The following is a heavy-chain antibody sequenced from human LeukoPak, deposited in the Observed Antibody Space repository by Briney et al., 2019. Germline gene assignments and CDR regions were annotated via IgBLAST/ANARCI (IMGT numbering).Heavy chain of an antibody. Sequence: SETLSLTCTVSGGSISSYYWSWIRQPPGKGLEWIGYIYYSGSTNYNPSLKSRVTISVDTSKNQFSLKLSSVTAADTAVYYCARDLEANVRGVTGYWGQGTLVTVSS. V-gene: IGHV4-59*01. CDR1: GGSISSYY. CDR3: ARDLEANVRGVTGY. J-gene: IGHJ4*02. D-gene: IGHD3-10*01. CDR2: IYYSGST.